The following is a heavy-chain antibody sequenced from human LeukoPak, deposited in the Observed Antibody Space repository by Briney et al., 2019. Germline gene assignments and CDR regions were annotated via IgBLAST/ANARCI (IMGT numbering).Heavy chain of an antibody. CDR2: ISSSGRTI. CDR1: GFTLSSFE. V-gene: IGHV3-48*03. CDR3: ARDTTVTTKGFDY. J-gene: IGHJ4*02. D-gene: IGHD4-17*01. Sequence: TGGSLRLSCAASGFTLSSFEMNWVRQAPGKGLEWVSYISSSGRTIYYADSVKGRFTISRDNAKNSLYLQMNSLRAEDTAVYYCARDTTVTTKGFDYWGQGTLVTVSS.